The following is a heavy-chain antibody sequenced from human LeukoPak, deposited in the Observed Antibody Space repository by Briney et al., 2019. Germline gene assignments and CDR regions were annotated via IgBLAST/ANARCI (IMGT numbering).Heavy chain of an antibody. J-gene: IGHJ4*02. CDR3: ARVRPHTSIAAAGRFFDY. V-gene: IGHV4-34*01. D-gene: IGHD6-13*01. CDR1: GGSFSGYY. CDR2: INHSGST. Sequence: SETLSLTCAVYGGSFSGYYWSWIRQPPGKGLEWIGEINHSGSTNYNPSLKSRVTISVDTSKNQFSLKLSSVTAADTAVYYCARVRPHTSIAAAGRFFDYWGQGTLVTVSS.